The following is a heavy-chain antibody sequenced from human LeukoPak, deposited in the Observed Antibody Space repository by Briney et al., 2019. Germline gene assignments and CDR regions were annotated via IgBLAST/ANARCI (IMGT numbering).Heavy chain of an antibody. J-gene: IGHJ5*02. CDR1: GYSFTSYW. D-gene: IGHD2-15*01. CDR3: ARLSSPWTPYCWFDP. Sequence: GESLKISCKGSGYSFTSYWIGWVRQMPGKGLEWMGIIYPGDSDTRYSPSFQGQVTISADKSISTAYLQWSSLKASDTAMYYCARLSSPWTPYCWFDPWGQGTLVTVSS. V-gene: IGHV5-51*01. CDR2: IYPGDSDT.